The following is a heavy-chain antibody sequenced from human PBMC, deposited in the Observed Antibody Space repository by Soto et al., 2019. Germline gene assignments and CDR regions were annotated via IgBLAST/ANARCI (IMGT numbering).Heavy chain of an antibody. CDR2: ISYDGSNK. J-gene: IGHJ6*02. V-gene: IGHV3-30*18. D-gene: IGHD6-6*01. CDR3: AKGGSSRHYYYGMDV. Sequence: VGSLRLSWAASGFTFSSYGMHWVRQAPGKGLEWVAVISYDGSNKYYADSVKGRFTISRDNSKNTLYLQMNSLRAEDTAVYYCAKGGSSRHYYYGMDVWGQGTTVTVSS. CDR1: GFTFSSYG.